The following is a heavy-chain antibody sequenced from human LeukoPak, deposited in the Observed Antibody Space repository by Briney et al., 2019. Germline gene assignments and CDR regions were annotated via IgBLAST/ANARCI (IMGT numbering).Heavy chain of an antibody. J-gene: IGHJ3*02. Sequence: GGSLRLSCAASGFIFSDSAVHWVRQVSGKGLEWVGRIKNKYNNYATAYAASVKGRSTISRDGSKNVAYLQMNSLKMEDTAIYYCTRLRGAYFGFDIWGQGTRVTVSS. CDR3: TRLRGAYFGFDI. CDR1: GFIFSDSA. CDR2: IKNKYNNYAT. D-gene: IGHD2/OR15-2a*01. V-gene: IGHV3-73*01.